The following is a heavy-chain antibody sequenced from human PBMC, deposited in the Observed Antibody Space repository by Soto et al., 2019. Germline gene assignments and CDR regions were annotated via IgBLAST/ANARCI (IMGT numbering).Heavy chain of an antibody. D-gene: IGHD3-22*01. J-gene: IGHJ4*02. Sequence: RWSLRLSSVGAAFTCSDSFIAWFRQAPGKGLGWLSVMSEDGRTLYALSVTGRFTISRDNSKNTLYLQMRSLRAEDAAAYYCVKWHTSNFDSLPFTGFDFWGQGTQVTVSS. CDR1: AFTCSDSF. CDR2: MSEDGRT. V-gene: IGHV3-23*01. CDR3: VKWHTSNFDSLPFTGFDF.